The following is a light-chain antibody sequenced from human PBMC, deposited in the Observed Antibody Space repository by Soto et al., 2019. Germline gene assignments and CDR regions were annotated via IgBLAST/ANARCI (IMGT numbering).Light chain of an antibody. V-gene: IGLV1-40*01. CDR2: GNS. J-gene: IGLJ2*01. CDR3: QSYDSSLSVSVV. CDR1: SSNIGAGYD. Sequence: QSVLTQPTSVSGAPGQRVTISCTGSSSNIGAGYDVHWYQQLPGTAPKLLIYGNSNRPSGVPDRFSGSKSGTSASLAITGLQAEDEADYYCQSYDSSLSVSVVFGGGTKVTVL.